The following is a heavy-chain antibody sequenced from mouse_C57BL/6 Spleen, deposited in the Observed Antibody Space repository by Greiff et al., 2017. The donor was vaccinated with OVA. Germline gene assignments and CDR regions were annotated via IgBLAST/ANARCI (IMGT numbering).Heavy chain of an antibody. V-gene: IGHV1-59*01. CDR3: ARKSPGYFDV. Sequence: VQLQQPGAELVRPGTSVKLSCKASGYTFTSYWMHWVKQRPGQGLEWIGVIDPSDSYTNYNQKFKGKATLTVDTSSSTAYMQLSSLTSEDSAVYYCARKSPGYFDVWGTGTTVTVSS. J-gene: IGHJ1*03. CDR1: GYTFTSYW. CDR2: IDPSDSYT.